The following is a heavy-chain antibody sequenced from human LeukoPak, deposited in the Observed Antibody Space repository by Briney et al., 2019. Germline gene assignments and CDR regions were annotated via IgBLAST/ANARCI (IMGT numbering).Heavy chain of an antibody. J-gene: IGHJ4*02. D-gene: IGHD5-24*01. CDR1: GGSISSGDYY. Sequence: SETLSLTCTVSGGSISSGDYYWSWIRQPPGKGLEWIGYIYYSGSTYYNPSLKSRVTISVDTSKNQFSLKLSSVTPADTAVYYCARGVEMATILVGLWGQGTLVTVSS. CDR2: IYYSGST. V-gene: IGHV4-61*08. CDR3: ARGVEMATILVGL.